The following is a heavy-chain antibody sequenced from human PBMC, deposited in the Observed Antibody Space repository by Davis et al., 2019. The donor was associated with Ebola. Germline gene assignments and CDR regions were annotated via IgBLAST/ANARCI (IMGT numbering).Heavy chain of an antibody. D-gene: IGHD6-13*01. CDR2: INPNSGGT. CDR1: GYTFTGYY. CDR3: ARADLAPGIAAAAEGWYDP. V-gene: IGHV1-2*04. Sequence: ASVKVSCKASGYTFTGYYMHWVRQAPGQGLEWMGWINPNSGGTNYAQKFQGWVTMTRDTSISTAYMELSRLRSDDTAVYYCARADLAPGIAAAAEGWYDPWGQGTLVTVSS. J-gene: IGHJ5*02.